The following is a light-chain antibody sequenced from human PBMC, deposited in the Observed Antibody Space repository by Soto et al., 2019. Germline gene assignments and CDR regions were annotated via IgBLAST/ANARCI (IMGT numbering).Light chain of an antibody. CDR3: QQRANGPWT. J-gene: IGKJ1*01. CDR2: ESS. V-gene: IGKV3-11*01. CDR1: QTISKY. Sequence: EIVLTQSPATLSLSPGDGATLSCRASQTISKYLAWYQQKPGQAPRLLIYESSERASGVPSRFSGGGSGSDFTLTISSLEPEDFAFYYCQQRANGPWTLGQGTRVEI.